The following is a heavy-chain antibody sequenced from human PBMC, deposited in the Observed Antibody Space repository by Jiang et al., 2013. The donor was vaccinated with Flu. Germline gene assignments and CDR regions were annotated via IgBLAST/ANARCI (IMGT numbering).Heavy chain of an antibody. J-gene: IGHJ3*02. V-gene: IGHV7-4-1*02. CDR2: INTNTGNP. D-gene: IGHD3-10*01. Sequence: TFTSYAMNWVRQAPGQGLEWMGWINTNTGNPTYAQGFTGRFVFSLDTSVSTAYLQISSLKAEDTAVYYCARTAGSTMVRGADIWGQGTMVTVSS. CDR3: ARTAGSTMVRGADI. CDR1: TFTSYA.